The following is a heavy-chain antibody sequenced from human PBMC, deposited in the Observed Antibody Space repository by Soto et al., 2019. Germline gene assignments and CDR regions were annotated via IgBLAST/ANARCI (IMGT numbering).Heavy chain of an antibody. Sequence: SETLSLTCAVYGGSFSGYYWSWIRQPPGKGLEWIGEINHSGSTNYNPSLKSRVTISVDTSKNQFSLKLSSVTAADTAVYYCARGVYYYDSSGPKSWFDPWGQGTLVTVSS. V-gene: IGHV4-34*01. J-gene: IGHJ5*02. D-gene: IGHD3-22*01. CDR3: ARGVYYYDSSGPKSWFDP. CDR2: INHSGST. CDR1: GGSFSGYY.